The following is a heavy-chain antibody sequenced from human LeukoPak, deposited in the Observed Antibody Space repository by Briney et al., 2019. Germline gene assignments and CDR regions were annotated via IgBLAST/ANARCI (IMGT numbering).Heavy chain of an antibody. CDR2: INPNSGGT. Sequence: ASVKVSCKASGYTFTSYAMNWVRQAPGQGLEWMGWINPNSGGTNYAQKFQGRVTMTRDTSISTAYMELSRLRSEDTAVYYCARGKGGNSVYWFDPWGQGTLVTVSS. D-gene: IGHD4-23*01. J-gene: IGHJ5*02. V-gene: IGHV1-2*02. CDR1: GYTFTSYA. CDR3: ARGKGGNSVYWFDP.